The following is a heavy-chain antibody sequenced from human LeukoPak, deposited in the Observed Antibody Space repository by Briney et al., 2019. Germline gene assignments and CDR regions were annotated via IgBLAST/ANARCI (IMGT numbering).Heavy chain of an antibody. CDR3: VRDRGTYRPVDY. D-gene: IGHD1-26*01. V-gene: IGHV3-21*04. Sequence: GGSLRLSCAASGFTFSSYSMNWVRQAPGKGLEWVSSISSSSSYIYYADSVRGRFTISRDNAQNSLYLQMNSLRAEDTAIYYCVRDRGTYRPVDYWGQGTLVTVSS. J-gene: IGHJ4*02. CDR2: ISSSSSYI. CDR1: GFTFSSYS.